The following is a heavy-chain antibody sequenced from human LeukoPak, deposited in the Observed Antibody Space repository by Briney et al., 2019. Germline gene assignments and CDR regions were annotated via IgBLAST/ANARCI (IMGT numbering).Heavy chain of an antibody. Sequence: ASAKVSCKASGYTFTDYSIHWIRQVRQAPGQGLEWMGWINPNRGGTHFAQTFQGRVTVTKDTSISTAYMELSSLISDDTAVYYCARGEPAAGTNAFDIWGQGTLVTVSS. CDR3: ARGEPAAGTNAFDI. CDR1: GYTFTDYS. V-gene: IGHV1-2*02. CDR2: INPNRGGT. J-gene: IGHJ3*02. D-gene: IGHD6-13*01.